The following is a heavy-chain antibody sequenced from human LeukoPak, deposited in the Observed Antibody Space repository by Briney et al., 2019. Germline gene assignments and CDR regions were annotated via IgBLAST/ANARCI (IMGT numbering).Heavy chain of an antibody. CDR3: ARSVFSGVVAAQHEFDD. Sequence: GGSLRLSCAASGFTFGTYSMNWVRQGPGKGLEWVSTIDFSGDYIYYADSLKGRFTISRDNAKNSVHLQMNSLRAEDTAAYYCARSVFSGVVAAQHEFDDWGQGTLVTVSS. CDR2: IDFSGDYI. J-gene: IGHJ4*02. D-gene: IGHD2-15*01. CDR1: GFTFGTYS. V-gene: IGHV3-21*01.